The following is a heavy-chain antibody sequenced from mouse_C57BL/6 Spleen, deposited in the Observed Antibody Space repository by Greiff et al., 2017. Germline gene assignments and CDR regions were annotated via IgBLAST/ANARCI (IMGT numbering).Heavy chain of an antibody. CDR3: ARESGSSFYAMDY. Sequence: EVKLMESGPGLVKPSQSLSLTCSVTGYSITSGYYWNWIRQFPGNKLEWVGYISYDGNNNYNPTLKNRISITPDTSKNQFFLKLNSVTTEDTATYYCARESGSSFYAMDYWGQGTSVTVSS. D-gene: IGHD1-1*01. V-gene: IGHV3-6*01. J-gene: IGHJ4*01. CDR2: ISYDGNN. CDR1: GYSITSGYY.